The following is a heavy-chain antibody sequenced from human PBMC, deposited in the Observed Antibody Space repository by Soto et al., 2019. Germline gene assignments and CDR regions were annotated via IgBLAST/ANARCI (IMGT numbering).Heavy chain of an antibody. Sequence: QLQLQESGPGLVKPSETLSLTCTVSGGSISSSSYYWGWTRQPPGKGLEWIGSIYYSGSTYYNPSLKSRVTISVDTSKNQFSLKLSSVTAADTAVYYCARHVYDFWSGYLNWFDPWGQGTLVTVSS. CDR1: GGSISSSSYY. J-gene: IGHJ5*02. CDR3: ARHVYDFWSGYLNWFDP. D-gene: IGHD3-3*01. CDR2: IYYSGST. V-gene: IGHV4-39*01.